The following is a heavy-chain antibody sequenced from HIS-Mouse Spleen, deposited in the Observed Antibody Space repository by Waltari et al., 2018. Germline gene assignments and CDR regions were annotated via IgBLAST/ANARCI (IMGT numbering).Heavy chain of an antibody. CDR1: GVPFSCFG. J-gene: IGHJ4*02. D-gene: IGHD2-8*01. CDR3: AKGGLMVYAIGDY. Sequence: QVQLVESGGGVVQPGRSLRLFWAVSGVPFSCFGMPWFRRAPGKGLEWVAVIWYDGSNKYYADSGKGRFTISRDNSKNTLYLQMNSLRAEDTAVYYCAKGGLMVYAIGDYWGQGTLVTVSS. V-gene: IGHV3-33*06. CDR2: IWYDGSNK.